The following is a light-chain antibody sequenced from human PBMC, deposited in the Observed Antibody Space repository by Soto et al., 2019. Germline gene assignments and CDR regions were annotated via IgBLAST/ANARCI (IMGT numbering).Light chain of an antibody. CDR3: SSYAGSNMGV. V-gene: IGLV2-8*01. CDR2: EVS. CDR1: MRDVGAYNL. J-gene: IGLJ1*01. Sequence: QSVLTQPASVSGSPGQSITISCAGTMRDVGAYNLVSWYQQHPGRAPQLIIYEVSQRPSGVPDRFSASKSGDTASLTVSGLRAEDEADYYCSSYAGSNMGVFGSGTKVTVL.